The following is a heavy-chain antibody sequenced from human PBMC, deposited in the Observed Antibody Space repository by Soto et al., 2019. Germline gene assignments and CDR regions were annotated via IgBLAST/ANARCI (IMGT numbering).Heavy chain of an antibody. Sequence: SETLSLTCTVSGGSISSGDYYWSWIRQPPGKGLEWIGYIYYSGSTYYNPSLKSRVTISVDTSMNQFSLKLSSVTAADTAVYYCARDIHYGDYDWFDPWGQGTLVTVSS. CDR2: IYYSGST. CDR1: GGSISSGDYY. CDR3: ARDIHYGDYDWFDP. V-gene: IGHV4-30-4*01. J-gene: IGHJ5*02. D-gene: IGHD4-17*01.